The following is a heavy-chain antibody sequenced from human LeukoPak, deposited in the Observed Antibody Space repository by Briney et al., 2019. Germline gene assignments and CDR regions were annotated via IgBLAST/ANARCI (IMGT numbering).Heavy chain of an antibody. CDR2: IKGRTDRETT. CDR3: TYMTTVFTVDF. CDR1: GLLFSDAW. V-gene: IGHV3-15*01. Sequence: PGGSLRLSCAVSGLLFSDAWMSWVRQAPGKGLEWVGRIKGRTDRETTDFAAPVKGRFTISRDVSQNTLHLQMNSLRTEDTAVYYCTYMTTVFTVDFWGQGTLVTVSS. J-gene: IGHJ4*02. D-gene: IGHD4-17*01.